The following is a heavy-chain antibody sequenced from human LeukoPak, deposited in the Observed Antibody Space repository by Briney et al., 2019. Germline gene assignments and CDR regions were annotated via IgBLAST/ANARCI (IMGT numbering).Heavy chain of an antibody. D-gene: IGHD2-2*01. CDR2: ISSSSSYT. CDR1: GFTFSDYY. Sequence: GRSLRLSCAASGFTFSDYYMSWIRQAPGKGLEWVSYISSSSSYTNYADSVKGRFTISRDNAKNSLYLQMNSLRAEDTAVYYCARGPVVPAANDAFAAFDIWGQGTMVTVSS. V-gene: IGHV3-11*06. CDR3: ARGPVVPAANDAFAAFDI. J-gene: IGHJ3*02.